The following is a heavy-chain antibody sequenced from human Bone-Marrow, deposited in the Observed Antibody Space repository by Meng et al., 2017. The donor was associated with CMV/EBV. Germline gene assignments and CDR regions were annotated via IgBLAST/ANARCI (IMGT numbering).Heavy chain of an antibody. CDR1: GFTFSSYA. D-gene: IGHD5-18*01. J-gene: IGHJ6*02. Sequence: GGSLRLSCAASGFTFSSYAMHWVRQAPGKGLEWVAVISYDGSNKYYADSVKGRFTISRDNSKNTLYLQMNSLRAEDTAVYYWERAVGYSYGLLNYYYYYDMDVWGQGTTVTVSS. CDR3: ERAVGYSYGLLNYYYYYDMDV. CDR2: ISYDGSNK. V-gene: IGHV3-30*04.